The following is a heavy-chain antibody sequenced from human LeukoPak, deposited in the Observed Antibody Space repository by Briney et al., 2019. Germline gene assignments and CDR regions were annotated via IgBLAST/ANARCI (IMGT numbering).Heavy chain of an antibody. J-gene: IGHJ5*02. Sequence: SETLSLTCTVSGGPISSSSYYWGWIRQPPGKGLEWIGSIYYSGSTYYNPSLKSRVTISVDTSKNQFSLKLSSVTAADTAVYYCARDFSVTTDLNWFDPWGQGTLVTVSS. CDR1: GGPISSSSYY. CDR2: IYYSGST. CDR3: ARDFSVTTDLNWFDP. V-gene: IGHV4-39*07. D-gene: IGHD4-17*01.